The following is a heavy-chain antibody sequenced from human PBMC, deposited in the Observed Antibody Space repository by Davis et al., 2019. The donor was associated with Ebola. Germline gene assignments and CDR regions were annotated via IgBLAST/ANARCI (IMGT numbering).Heavy chain of an antibody. Sequence: ASVKVSCKASGYFFTGFYMHWVRQAPGQGLEWMGRINPNNGVVDYAQNFQGRVTMTTETSISTAYMDLSRLRSDDTAVYYCARGFGDVDSFDIWGQGTMVTVSS. D-gene: IGHD3-10*01. CDR2: INPNNGVV. CDR3: ARGFGDVDSFDI. J-gene: IGHJ3*02. CDR1: GYFFTGFY. V-gene: IGHV1-2*06.